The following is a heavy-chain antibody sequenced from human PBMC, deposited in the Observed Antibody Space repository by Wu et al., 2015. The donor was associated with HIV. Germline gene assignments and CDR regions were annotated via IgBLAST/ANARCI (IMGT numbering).Heavy chain of an antibody. V-gene: IGHV1-18*01. J-gene: IGHJ5*02. CDR3: ARERGYGVNYGWFDP. CDR1: GYSFTNYG. CDR2: ISAYSGDT. Sequence: QVQLLQSGAEVKKPGASVKVSCKASGYSFTNYGISWVRQAPGQGLEWMGWISAYSGDTIYAQNFQGRVTMTTDTSTTTAYMELKSLRSDDTAVYYCARERGYGVNYGWFDPWGQGTLVTVSS. D-gene: IGHD4-23*01.